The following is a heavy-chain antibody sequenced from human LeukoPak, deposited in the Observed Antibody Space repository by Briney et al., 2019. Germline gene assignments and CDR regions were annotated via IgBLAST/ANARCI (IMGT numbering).Heavy chain of an antibody. V-gene: IGHV3-7*01. J-gene: IGHJ3*02. D-gene: IGHD2-2*01. CDR3: AREYCSSTSCYEGAFDI. Sequence: PGGSLRLSCAASGFTLSDYNMHWVRQAPGKGLEWVANIKQDGSEKYYVDSVKGRFTISRDNAKNSLYLQMNSLRAEDTAVYYCAREYCSSTSCYEGAFDIWGQGTMVTVSS. CDR2: IKQDGSEK. CDR1: GFTLSDYN.